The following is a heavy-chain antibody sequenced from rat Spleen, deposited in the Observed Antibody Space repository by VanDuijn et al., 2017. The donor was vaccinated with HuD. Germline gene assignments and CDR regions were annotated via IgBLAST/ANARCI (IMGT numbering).Heavy chain of an antibody. CDR3: TREDSMGTFDY. J-gene: IGHJ2*01. CDR2: ISYEGSST. CDR1: GFTFSDYY. V-gene: IGHV5-22*01. Sequence: EVQLVESGGGLVQPGRSLKLSCAASGFTFSDYYMAWVRQAPKKGLEWVASISYEGSSTYYRDSVKGRFTVSRDNAKTTLYLQMNSLRSEDTATYYCTREDSMGTFDYWGQGVMVTVSS. D-gene: IGHD1-7*01.